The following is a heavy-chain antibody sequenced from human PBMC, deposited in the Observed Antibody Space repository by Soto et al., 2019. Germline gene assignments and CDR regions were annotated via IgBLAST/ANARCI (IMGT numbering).Heavy chain of an antibody. CDR3: TRGHYYGMDA. CDR1: GFTFSAYW. Sequence: GGSLRLSCAASGFTFSAYWMHWVRQAPGKGLVWVSRTNTDGTATTYADSVEGRFTISRDNAKNMLYLQMNSLRAEDTAVYYCTRGHYYGMDAWGQGTTVTVSS. CDR2: TNTDGTAT. V-gene: IGHV3-74*03. J-gene: IGHJ6*02.